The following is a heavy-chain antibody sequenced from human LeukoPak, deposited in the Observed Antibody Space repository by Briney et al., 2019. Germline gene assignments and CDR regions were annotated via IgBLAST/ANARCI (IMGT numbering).Heavy chain of an antibody. V-gene: IGHV4-4*07. D-gene: IGHD3-22*01. CDR3: ARKDDSSGYLDY. J-gene: IGHJ4*02. Sequence: PSETLSFTSTVSGGSISSYYWSWIRQPAGKGLEWIGRIYTSGSTNYNPSLKSRVTMSVDTSKNQFSLKLSSVTAADTAVYYCARKDDSSGYLDYWGQGTLVTVSS. CDR1: GGSISSYY. CDR2: IYTSGST.